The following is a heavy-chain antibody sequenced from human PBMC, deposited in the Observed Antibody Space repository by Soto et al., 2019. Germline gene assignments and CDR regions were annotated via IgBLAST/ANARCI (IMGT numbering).Heavy chain of an antibody. J-gene: IGHJ3*02. CDR2: ISGSGGST. CDR1: GFTFSSYA. D-gene: IGHD5-12*01. CDR3: AKASLRNRKWHGAFDI. V-gene: IGHV3-23*01. Sequence: GGSLRLSRAASGFTFSSYAMSWVRQAPGKGLEWVSAISGSGGSTYYADSVKGRFTISRDNSKNTLYLQMNSLRAEDTAVYYCAKASLRNRKWHGAFDIWGQGTMVTVSS.